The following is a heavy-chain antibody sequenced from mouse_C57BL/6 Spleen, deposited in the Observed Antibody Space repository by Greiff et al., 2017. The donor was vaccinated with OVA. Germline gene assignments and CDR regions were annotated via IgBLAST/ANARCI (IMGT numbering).Heavy chain of an antibody. J-gene: IGHJ4*01. Sequence: VKLVESGPGLVAPSQSLSLTCTVSGFSLTSYAISWVRQPPGKGLEWLGVICTGGGTNYNSAIKSRLSISKDNSKSQGFLKMNSLRTDDAARYYCARREYGNCVGGAMDYWGQGTSVTVSS. CDR3: ARREYGNCVGGAMDY. V-gene: IGHV2-9-1*01. CDR1: GFSLTSYA. D-gene: IGHD2-1*01. CDR2: ICTGGGT.